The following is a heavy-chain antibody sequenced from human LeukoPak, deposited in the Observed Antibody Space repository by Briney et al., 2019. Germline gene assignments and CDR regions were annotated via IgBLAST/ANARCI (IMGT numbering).Heavy chain of an antibody. CDR2: IKQDGSKK. J-gene: IGHJ4*02. V-gene: IGHV3-7*04. Sequence: GGSLRLSCAASGFTFSSYAMSWVRQAPGKGLEWVANIKQDGSKKSYVDSVKGRFTISRDNAKNSLYLQMYSLRAEDTAIYYCTRVGYIDEGIDYWGQGTLVTVSS. CDR3: TRVGYIDEGIDY. D-gene: IGHD5-24*01. CDR1: GFTFSSYA.